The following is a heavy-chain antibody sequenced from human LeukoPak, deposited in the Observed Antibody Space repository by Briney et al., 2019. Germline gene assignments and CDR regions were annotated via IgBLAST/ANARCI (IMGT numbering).Heavy chain of an antibody. CDR3: TRDLRAVAGSGAFYYYGMDV. CDR2: IYYSGST. Sequence: SETLSLTCTVSGGSISSYYWSWIRQPPGKGLEWIGYIYYSGSTNYNPSLKSRVTISVDTSKNQFSLKLSSVTAADTAVYYCTRDLRAVAGSGAFYYYGMDVWGQGTTVTVSS. CDR1: GGSISSYY. D-gene: IGHD6-19*01. J-gene: IGHJ6*02. V-gene: IGHV4-59*01.